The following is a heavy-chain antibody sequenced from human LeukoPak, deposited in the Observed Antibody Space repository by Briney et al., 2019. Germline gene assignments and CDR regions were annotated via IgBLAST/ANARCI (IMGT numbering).Heavy chain of an antibody. J-gene: IGHJ4*02. Sequence: GGSLRLSCAASGFTFSSYSMNWVRQAPGKGLEWVSPISSSSSYIYYADSVKGRFTISRDNAKNSLYLQMNSLRAEDTAVYYCASGDGYNWYYFDYWGQGTLVTVSS. CDR1: GFTFSSYS. CDR3: ASGDGYNWYYFDY. CDR2: ISSSSSYI. V-gene: IGHV3-21*01. D-gene: IGHD5-12*01.